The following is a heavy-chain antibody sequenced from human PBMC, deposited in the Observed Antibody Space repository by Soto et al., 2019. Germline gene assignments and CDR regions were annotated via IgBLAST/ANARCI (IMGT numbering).Heavy chain of an antibody. CDR3: AKVPELLYFYYGMDV. D-gene: IGHD3-10*01. CDR2: ISYDGSNK. V-gene: IGHV3-30*18. J-gene: IGHJ6*02. Sequence: QVQLVESGGGVVQPGRSLRLSCAASGFTFSSYGMHWVRQAPGKGLEWVAVISYDGSNKYYADSVKGRFTISRDNSKNTLYLQMNSLRAEDTAVYYYAKVPELLYFYYGMDVWGQGTTVTVSS. CDR1: GFTFSSYG.